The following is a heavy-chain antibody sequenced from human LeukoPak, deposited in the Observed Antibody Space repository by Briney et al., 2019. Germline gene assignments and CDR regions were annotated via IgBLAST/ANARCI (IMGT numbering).Heavy chain of an antibody. J-gene: IGHJ4*02. D-gene: IGHD3-16*01. Sequence: SETLSLTCTVSGGSISSGDYYWSWIRQPPGKGLEWIGYIYYSGSTYYNPSLKSRVTISVDTSKNQFSLKLSSVTAADTAVYYCARHTTFSAPSYYFDYWGQGTLVTVSS. CDR3: ARHTTFSAPSYYFDY. V-gene: IGHV4-30-4*01. CDR1: GGSISSGDYY. CDR2: IYYSGST.